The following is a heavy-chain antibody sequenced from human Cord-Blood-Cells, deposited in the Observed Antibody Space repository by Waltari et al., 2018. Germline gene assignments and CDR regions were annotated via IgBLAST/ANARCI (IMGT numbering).Heavy chain of an antibody. CDR3: ARHTYDILTGYYDAFDI. CDR1: GYSFTSYW. CDR2: IYPGDSDT. D-gene: IGHD3-9*01. Sequence: EVQLVQSGAEVKKPGESLKISCKGSGYSFTSYWTVWVRQMPWKGLEWMGIIYPGDSDTRYSPSFQGQVTISADKSISTAYLQWSSLKASDTAMYYCARHTYDILTGYYDAFDIWGQGTMVTVSS. V-gene: IGHV5-51*01. J-gene: IGHJ3*02.